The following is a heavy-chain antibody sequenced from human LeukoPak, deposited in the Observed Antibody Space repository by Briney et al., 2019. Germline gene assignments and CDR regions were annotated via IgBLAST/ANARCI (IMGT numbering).Heavy chain of an antibody. D-gene: IGHD3-9*01. V-gene: IGHV3-23*01. CDR3: AKVYVLTGYFRDAFDI. CDR1: GFTFSSYA. J-gene: IGHJ3*02. Sequence: GGSLRLSCAASGFTFSSYAMSWVRQAPGKGLEWVSAISGSGGSTYYADSVKGRFTISRDNSKNTLYLQMNSMRAEDTAVYYCAKVYVLTGYFRDAFDIWGQGTMVTVSS. CDR2: ISGSGGST.